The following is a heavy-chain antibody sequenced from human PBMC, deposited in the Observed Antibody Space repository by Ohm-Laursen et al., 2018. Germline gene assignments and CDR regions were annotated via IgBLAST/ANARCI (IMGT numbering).Heavy chain of an antibody. Sequence: SLRLSCAASGFTFDDYAMHWVRQAPGKGLEWVSGISWNSGSIGYADSVKGRFTISRDNAKNSLYLQMNSLRAEDTALYYRAKDVEEMARWGAFDIWGQGTMVTVSA. CDR2: ISWNSGSI. J-gene: IGHJ3*02. CDR3: AKDVEEMARWGAFDI. CDR1: GFTFDDYA. D-gene: IGHD5-24*01. V-gene: IGHV3-9*01.